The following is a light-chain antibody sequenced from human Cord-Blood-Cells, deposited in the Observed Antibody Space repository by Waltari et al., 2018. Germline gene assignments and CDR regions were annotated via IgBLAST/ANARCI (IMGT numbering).Light chain of an antibody. CDR1: QSISSY. V-gene: IGKV1-39*01. Sequence: DIQMTQSTSSLSASVGDRVTITCRASQSISSYLNWYQQKPGKAPKLLIYAASSLQSGVPSRFSGSGSGTDFTLTISSLQPEDFATYYCQQSYSTPQLTFGGGTKVEIK. J-gene: IGKJ4*01. CDR2: AAS. CDR3: QQSYSTPQLT.